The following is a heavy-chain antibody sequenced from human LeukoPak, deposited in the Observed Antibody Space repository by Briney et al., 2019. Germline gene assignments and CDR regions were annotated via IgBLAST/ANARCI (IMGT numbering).Heavy chain of an antibody. D-gene: IGHD1-14*01. J-gene: IGHJ5*02. CDR3: ARRKPGYNWFDP. V-gene: IGHV4-38-2*01. CDR2: IYHSGST. Sequence: ASETLSLTCAVSGYSISSGYYWGWIRQPPGKGLEWIGSIYHSGSTYYNPSLKSRVTISVDASKNQFSLKLSSVTAADTAVYYCARRKPGYNWFDPWGQGTLVTVSS. CDR1: GYSISSGYY.